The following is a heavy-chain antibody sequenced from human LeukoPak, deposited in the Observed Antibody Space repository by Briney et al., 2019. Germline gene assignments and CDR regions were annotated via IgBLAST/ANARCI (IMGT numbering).Heavy chain of an antibody. CDR1: GYSFTSYW. Sequence: GESLKISCRGSGYSFTSYWIGWVRQMPGKGLEWMGIIYPGDSDTRYSPSFQGQVTISADKSISTAYLQCSSLKASDTSMYYCARPLEMALENWRQGTLVTVCS. J-gene: IGHJ4*02. CDR3: ARPLEMALEN. V-gene: IGHV5-51*01. D-gene: IGHD5-24*01. CDR2: IYPGDSDT.